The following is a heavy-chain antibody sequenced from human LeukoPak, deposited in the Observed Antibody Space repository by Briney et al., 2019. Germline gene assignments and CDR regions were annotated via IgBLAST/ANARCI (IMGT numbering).Heavy chain of an antibody. CDR3: ANLPL. V-gene: IGHV3-21*01. Sequence: PGGSLRLSCAASGFTFSSYNMNWVRQAPGKGLEWVSSISSSSSYIYYADSVKGRFTISRDNSKNTLYLQMNSLRPEDAAVYYCANLPLWGQGTLVTVSS. CDR2: ISSSSSYI. CDR1: GFTFSSYN. J-gene: IGHJ4*02.